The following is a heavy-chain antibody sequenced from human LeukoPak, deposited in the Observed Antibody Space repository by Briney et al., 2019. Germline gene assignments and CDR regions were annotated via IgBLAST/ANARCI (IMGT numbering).Heavy chain of an antibody. CDR1: GFTFSDYA. Sequence: GGSLRLSCAASGFTFSDYAMHWVRQAPGKGLEWVAVIWYDGSNKYYADSVKGRFTISRDNSKNTLYLQMNSLRAEDTAVYYCARGLYYYDSSGYIGWFDPWGQGTLVTVSS. CDR2: IWYDGSNK. V-gene: IGHV3-33*08. J-gene: IGHJ5*02. D-gene: IGHD3-22*01. CDR3: ARGLYYYDSSGYIGWFDP.